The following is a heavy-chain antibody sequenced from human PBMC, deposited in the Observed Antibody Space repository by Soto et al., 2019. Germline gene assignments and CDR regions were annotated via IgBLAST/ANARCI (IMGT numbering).Heavy chain of an antibody. Sequence: EVQVLESGGGLVQPGGALRLSCAAFGFTFSTNSMAWVRQTPGKGLAWVSGLSVGGDRTFYLESVKGRFTISSDTSKNVVYLQMNSLLADDTAVYFCAKWDGDGDSWGQGTLVTVSS. CDR2: LSVGGDRT. V-gene: IGHV3-23*01. CDR3: AKWDGDGDS. D-gene: IGHD1-26*01. CDR1: GFTFSTNS. J-gene: IGHJ4*02.